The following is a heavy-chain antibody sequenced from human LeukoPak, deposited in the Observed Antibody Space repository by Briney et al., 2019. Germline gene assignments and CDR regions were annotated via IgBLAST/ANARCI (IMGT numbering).Heavy chain of an antibody. CDR3: ASVKGGVGATFDY. J-gene: IGHJ4*02. Sequence: SETLSLTCTVSGGSISSYYWSWIRQPPGKGLEWIGYIYYSGSTNYNPSLKSRVTISVDTSKNQFSLKLSSVTAADTAVYYCASVKGGVGATFDYWGQGTLVTVFS. CDR1: GGSISSYY. D-gene: IGHD1-26*01. V-gene: IGHV4-59*01. CDR2: IYYSGST.